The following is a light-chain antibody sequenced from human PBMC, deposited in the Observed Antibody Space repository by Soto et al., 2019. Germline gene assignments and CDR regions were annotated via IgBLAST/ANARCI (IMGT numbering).Light chain of an antibody. CDR1: QSVSASF. J-gene: IGKJ2*02. CDR2: GAS. CDR3: QQRGT. Sequence: EIVLTQSPGTLSLSRGERATLSCRASQSVSASFLAWYQQKPGQAPRLLIYGASSRATGIPDRFSGSGSGTDFTLTISRLEPEDAAVYYCQQRGTFGQGTKLEIK. V-gene: IGKV3-20*01.